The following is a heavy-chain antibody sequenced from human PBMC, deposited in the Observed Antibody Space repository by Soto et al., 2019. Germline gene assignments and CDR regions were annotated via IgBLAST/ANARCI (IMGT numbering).Heavy chain of an antibody. J-gene: IGHJ4*02. CDR2: IFSNDEK. CDR1: GFSLRNSRMG. CDR3: ARIPYDSTGYYSPY. D-gene: IGHD3-22*01. V-gene: IGHV2-26*01. Sequence: QVTLKESGPVLMKPTETLTLTCTVSGFSLRNSRMGVSWIRQPPGKALEWLAHIFSNDEKSYSASLKSRLTISKDTSKSQVVLTMTNVDPVDTATYYCARIPYDSTGYYSPYWGQGTLVTVSS.